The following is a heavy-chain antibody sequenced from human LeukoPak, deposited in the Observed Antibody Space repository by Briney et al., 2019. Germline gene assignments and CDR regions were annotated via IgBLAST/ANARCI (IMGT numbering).Heavy chain of an antibody. V-gene: IGHV4-39*07. D-gene: IGHD2-21*02. CDR2: IHHSGST. CDR1: GGSIVSSTFY. J-gene: IGHJ4*02. Sequence: SETLSLTCSVSGGSIVSSTFYWGWVRQPPGKGLEWIGIIHHSGSTYYNSSLKSRVTISVDTSKNTLSLKLNSVTAADTAVYYCAGCLQGCGGDWSGLFDYWGLGTLVTVSS. CDR3: AGCLQGCGGDWSGLFDY.